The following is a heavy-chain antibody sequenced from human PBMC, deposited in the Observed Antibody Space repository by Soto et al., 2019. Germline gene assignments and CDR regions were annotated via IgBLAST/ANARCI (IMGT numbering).Heavy chain of an antibody. V-gene: IGHV3-33*01. Sequence: GGSLRLSCAASGFTFSSYGMHWVRQAPGKGLEWVAVIWYDGSNKYYADSVKGRFTISRDNSKNTLYLQMNSLRAEDTAVYYCLVVVTAIPDGMDVWGQGTTVTVSS. CDR2: IWYDGSNK. J-gene: IGHJ6*02. CDR3: LVVVTAIPDGMDV. D-gene: IGHD2-21*02. CDR1: GFTFSSYG.